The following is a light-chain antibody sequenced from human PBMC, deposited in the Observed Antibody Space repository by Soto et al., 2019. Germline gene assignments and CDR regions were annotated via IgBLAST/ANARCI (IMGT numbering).Light chain of an antibody. J-gene: IGLJ1*01. CDR3: SLYISGSTYV. CDR1: SSDVGSYNR. V-gene: IGLV2-18*01. Sequence: QSVLTQPPSVSGSPGQPVTISCTGTSSDVGSYNRLSWYQQPPGTAPKLIMYEVNTRPSGVPDRFSGSKSGSTASLTISGLQAEDEADYYCSLYISGSTYVFGTGTKV. CDR2: EVN.